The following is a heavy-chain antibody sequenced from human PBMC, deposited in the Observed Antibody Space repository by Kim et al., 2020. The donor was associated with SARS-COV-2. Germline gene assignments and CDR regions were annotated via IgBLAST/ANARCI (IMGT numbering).Heavy chain of an antibody. CDR3: ARGSPPTYYYYGMDV. Sequence: GGSLRLSCAASGFTFSSYGMHWVRQAPGKGLEWVAVIWYDGSNKYYADSVKGRFTISRDNSKNTLYLQMNSLRAEDTAVYYCARGSPPTYYYYGMDVWGQGTTVTVSS. CDR2: IWYDGSNK. V-gene: IGHV3-33*08. J-gene: IGHJ6*02. CDR1: GFTFSSYG.